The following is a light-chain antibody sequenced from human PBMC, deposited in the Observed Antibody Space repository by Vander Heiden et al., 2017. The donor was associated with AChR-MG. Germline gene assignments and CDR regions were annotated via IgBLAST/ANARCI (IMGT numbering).Light chain of an antibody. V-gene: IGKV1-27*01. CDR3: QRYIRAPWT. J-gene: IGKJ1*01. CDR1: QDIMSY. CDR2: GAA. Sequence: DIQMTQSPKSLSASVGDRVTITCRASQDIMSYIAWYQQKPGKVPKLLISGAATLQSGVPSRFSGSGSGTDFTLTISSLQPEDVATYYCQRYIRAPWTFGHGTKVEIK.